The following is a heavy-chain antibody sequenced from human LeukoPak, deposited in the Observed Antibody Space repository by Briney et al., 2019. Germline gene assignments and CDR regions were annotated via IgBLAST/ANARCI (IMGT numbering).Heavy chain of an antibody. CDR2: IYYSGST. V-gene: IGHV4-61*05. CDR1: GGSISSSSYY. CDR3: ARASDYGDHGDY. J-gene: IGHJ4*02. D-gene: IGHD4-17*01. Sequence: SETLSLTCTVSGGSISSSSYYWGWIRQPPGKGLEWIGYIYYSGSTNYNPSLKSRVTISVDTSKNQFSLKLSSVTAADTAVYYCARASDYGDHGDYWGQGTLVTVSS.